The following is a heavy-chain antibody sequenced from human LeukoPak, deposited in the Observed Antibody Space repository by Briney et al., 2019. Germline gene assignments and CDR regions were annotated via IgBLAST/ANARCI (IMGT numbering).Heavy chain of an antibody. V-gene: IGHV4-59*12. CDR1: GGSISRFN. CDR2: VYYSGST. Sequence: SETLSLTCNVSGGSISRFNWSWIRKPPGKGLEWIGNVYYSGSTNYNPSLKSRVTISVDTSKNQFSLKLSSVTAADKAVYYCARAGVYYYDSSGYFKYNWFDPWGQGTLVTVSS. CDR3: ARAGVYYYDSSGYFKYNWFDP. D-gene: IGHD3-22*01. J-gene: IGHJ5*02.